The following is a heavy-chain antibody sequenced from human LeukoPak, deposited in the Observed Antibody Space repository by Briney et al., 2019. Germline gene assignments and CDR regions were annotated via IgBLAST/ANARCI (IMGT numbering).Heavy chain of an antibody. CDR2: IRYDGSNK. V-gene: IGHV3-30*02. CDR1: GFTFSSYG. Sequence: GGSLRLSCAVSGFTFSSYGMHWVRQAPGKGLEWVAFIRYDGSNKYYADSVKGRFTISRDNSKNTLYLQMNSLRAEDTAVYYCAKDQDTAIVFDYWGQGILVTVSS. D-gene: IGHD5-18*01. CDR3: AKDQDTAIVFDY. J-gene: IGHJ4*02.